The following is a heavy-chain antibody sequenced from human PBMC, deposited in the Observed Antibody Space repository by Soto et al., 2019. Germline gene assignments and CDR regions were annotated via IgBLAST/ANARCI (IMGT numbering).Heavy chain of an antibody. D-gene: IGHD3-22*01. CDR1: GFTFPIYT. J-gene: IGHJ3*01. V-gene: IGHV3-21*01. CDR3: ARDREQWLTLNPLDV. CDR2: ITSGGEYK. Sequence: EVQLVESGGGLVTPGGSLRLSCAASGFTFPIYTMNWVRQAPGKGLEWVASITSGGEYKYYTDSVRSRFSISRDNARNVVHLQMNILTAEDTATYFCARDREQWLTLNPLDVWGQGTMVTVSS.